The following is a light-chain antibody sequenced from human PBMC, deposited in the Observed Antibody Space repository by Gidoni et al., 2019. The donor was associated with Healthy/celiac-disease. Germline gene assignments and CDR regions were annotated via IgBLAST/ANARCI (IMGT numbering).Light chain of an antibody. CDR2: LGS. J-gene: IGKJ3*01. CDR1: QSLLHSNGYNY. CDR3: MQALQTLRFT. Sequence: IVMTHSPLSLPVTPGEPASIPCRSSQSLLHSNGYNYLDWYLQKPGQSPPLLIYLGSNRASGVPDRFSGSGSGTDFTLKISRVEAEDVGVYYCMQALQTLRFTFGPGTKVDIK. V-gene: IGKV2-28*01.